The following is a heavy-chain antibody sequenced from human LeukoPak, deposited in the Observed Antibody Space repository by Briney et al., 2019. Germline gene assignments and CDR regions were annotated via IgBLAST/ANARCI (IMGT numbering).Heavy chain of an antibody. D-gene: IGHD2-2*01. Sequence: GGSLRLSCAASGFTFSSYWMSWVRQAPGKGLEWVANIKQDGSEKYYVDSVKGRFTIPRDNAKNSLYLQMNSLRAEDTAVYYCARGAHCSSTSCLLYNWFDPWGQGTLVTVSS. CDR2: IKQDGSEK. CDR3: ARGAHCSSTSCLLYNWFDP. J-gene: IGHJ5*02. CDR1: GFTFSSYW. V-gene: IGHV3-7*03.